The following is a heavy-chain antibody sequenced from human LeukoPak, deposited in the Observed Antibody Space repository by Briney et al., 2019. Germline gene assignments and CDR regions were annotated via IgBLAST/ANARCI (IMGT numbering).Heavy chain of an antibody. D-gene: IGHD2-21*01. CDR1: GFTFSSYS. CDR3: AKDFRIGYSAHFDY. CDR2: ISSSSSTI. V-gene: IGHV3-48*01. J-gene: IGHJ4*02. Sequence: PGGSLRLSCAASGFTFSSYSMNWVRQAPGKGLEWVSYISSSSSTIYYADSVKGRFTISRDNAKNSLYLQMNSLRAEGTAVYYCAKDFRIGYSAHFDYWGQGALVTVSS.